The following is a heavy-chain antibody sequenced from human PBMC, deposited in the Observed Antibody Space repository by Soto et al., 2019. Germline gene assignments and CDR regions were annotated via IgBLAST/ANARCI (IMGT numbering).Heavy chain of an antibody. V-gene: IGHV3-30-3*01. J-gene: IGHJ4*02. CDR3: ARDRLLDIVATTAFDY. Sequence: GGSLRLSCAASGFTFSSYAMHWVRQAPGKGLEWVAVISYDGSNKYYADSVKGRFTISRDNSKNTLYLQMNSLRAEDTAVYYCARDRLLDIVATTAFDYWGQGTLVTVSS. D-gene: IGHD5-12*01. CDR1: GFTFSSYA. CDR2: ISYDGSNK.